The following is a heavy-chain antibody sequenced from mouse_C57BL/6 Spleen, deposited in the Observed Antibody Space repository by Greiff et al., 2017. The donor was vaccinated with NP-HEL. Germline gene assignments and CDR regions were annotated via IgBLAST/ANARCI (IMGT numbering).Heavy chain of an antibody. J-gene: IGHJ2*01. V-gene: IGHV1-47*01. CDR2: FHPDNDDT. Sequence: LVESGAELVKPGASVKMSCKASGYTFTTYPIEWMKQNHGKSLEWIGSFHPDNDDTKYNEKFKGKATLTVDKSSSTVYLELSRLTSDDSAVYYCTITKTPYFDYWGQGTTLTVSS. CDR1: GYTFTTYP. CDR3: TITKTPYFDY. D-gene: IGHD1-3*01.